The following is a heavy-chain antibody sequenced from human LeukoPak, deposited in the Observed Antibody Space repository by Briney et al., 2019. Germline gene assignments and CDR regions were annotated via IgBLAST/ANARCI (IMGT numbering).Heavy chain of an antibody. CDR3: ARLSPRCCDY. CDR2: IDYRGVT. D-gene: IGHD4/OR15-4a*01. J-gene: IGHJ4*02. Sequence: SETLSLTCTVSGGSISSYYWSWIRQPPGKGLEWIGSIDYRGVTYYNPSLKSRVTISADTSKNQFSLKLTSVTAADTAVYYCARLSPRCCDYWGQGTLVTVSS. V-gene: IGHV4-59*04. CDR1: GGSISSYY.